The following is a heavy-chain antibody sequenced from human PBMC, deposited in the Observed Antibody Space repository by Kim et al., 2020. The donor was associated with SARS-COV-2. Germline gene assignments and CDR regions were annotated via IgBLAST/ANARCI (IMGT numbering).Heavy chain of an antibody. V-gene: IGHV3-74*01. CDR2: IKSDASST. D-gene: IGHD3-10*01. CDR1: GFTFSTYW. J-gene: IGHJ4*02. CDR3: TRAVWIGELSGY. Sequence: GGSLRLSCAASGFTFSTYWMHWVRQAPGKGLVWVSRIKSDASSTSYADSVKGRFTISRDNAKNTLYLQMNSLRAEDTGVYYCTRAVWIGELSGYWGQGILVTVSS.